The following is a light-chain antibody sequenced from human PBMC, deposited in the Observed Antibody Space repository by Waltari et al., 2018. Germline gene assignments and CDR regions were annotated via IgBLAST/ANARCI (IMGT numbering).Light chain of an antibody. CDR1: QCVSRA. Sequence: EIVLTQSPGTLSLSLGERATVSCRASQCVSRALAWYQQKPGKAPRLLIYGASTRATGIPDRFSGSGSGTDFSLTISRLEPDDFAVYDCQHYLRLPVTFGQGTTVEI. CDR3: QHYLRLPVT. CDR2: GAS. V-gene: IGKV3-20*01. J-gene: IGKJ1*01.